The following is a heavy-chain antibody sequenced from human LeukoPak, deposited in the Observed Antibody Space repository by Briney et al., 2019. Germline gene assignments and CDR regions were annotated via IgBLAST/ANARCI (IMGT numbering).Heavy chain of an antibody. Sequence: ASVKVSCKASGYTFASYGISWVRQAPGQGLEWMGWISAYNGNTNYAQKLQGRVTMTTDTSTSTAYMELRSLRSDDTAVYYCARTGARYCSSTSCLFPIDYWSQGTLVTVSS. CDR2: ISAYNGNT. D-gene: IGHD2-2*01. J-gene: IGHJ4*02. V-gene: IGHV1-18*01. CDR3: ARTGARYCSSTSCLFPIDY. CDR1: GYTFASYG.